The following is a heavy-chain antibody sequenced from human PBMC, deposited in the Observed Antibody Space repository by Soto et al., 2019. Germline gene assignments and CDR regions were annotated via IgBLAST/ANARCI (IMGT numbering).Heavy chain of an antibody. J-gene: IGHJ5*02. V-gene: IGHV4-59*08. CDR2: YSGFT. Sequence: SDTLSLTFTVSCGSITTYQCSWSRQPPGKGLEWIGGYSGFTDYNPSLESRATISVDHSKNQFSLTLRSVTAADTAVYYCAGIQSKRLSGLDTWGQGTLVTVSS. CDR3: AGIQSKRLSGLDT. D-gene: IGHD5-18*01. CDR1: CGSITTYQ.